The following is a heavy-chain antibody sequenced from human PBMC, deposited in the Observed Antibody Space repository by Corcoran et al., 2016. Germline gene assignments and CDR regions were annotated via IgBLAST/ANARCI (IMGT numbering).Heavy chain of an antibody. V-gene: IGHV1-69*01. CDR1: GGTFSSYA. CDR3: ARSLDYYDSSGYYPYYYYGMDV. Sequence: QVQLVQSGAEVKKPGSSVKVSCKASGGTFSSYAISWVRQAPGQGLEWMGGIIPIFGTANYAQKFQGRVTITADEFTSTAYMELSSLRSEDTAVYYCARSLDYYDSSGYYPYYYYGMDVWGQGTTVTVSS. D-gene: IGHD3-22*01. J-gene: IGHJ6*02. CDR2: IIPIFGTA.